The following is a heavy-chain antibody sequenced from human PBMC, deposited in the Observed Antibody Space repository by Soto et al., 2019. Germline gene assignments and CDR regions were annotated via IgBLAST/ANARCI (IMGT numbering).Heavy chain of an antibody. J-gene: IGHJ6*02. D-gene: IGHD6-19*01. Sequence: SETLSLTCTVSGGSISSYYWSWIRQPPGKGLEWIGYIYYSGSTNYNPSLKSRVTISVDTSKNQFSLKLSSVTAADTAVYYCARAGAVAGSPLYYYYGMDVWGQGATVTVSS. V-gene: IGHV4-59*01. CDR3: ARAGAVAGSPLYYYYGMDV. CDR2: IYYSGST. CDR1: GGSISSYY.